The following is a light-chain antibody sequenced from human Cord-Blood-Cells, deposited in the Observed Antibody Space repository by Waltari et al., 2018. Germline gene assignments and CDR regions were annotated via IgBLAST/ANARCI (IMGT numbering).Light chain of an antibody. J-gene: IGKJ1*01. CDR1: QSLLHSNGYND. V-gene: IGKV2-28*01. Sequence: DMVMPQSPLSLPAPPGEPASISCSSSQSLLHSNGYNDLDWYLQKPGQSPQLLIYLGSNRASGVPDRFSGSGSGTDFTLKISRVEAEDVGVYYCMQALQTPPWTFGQGTKVEIK. CDR2: LGS. CDR3: MQALQTPPWT.